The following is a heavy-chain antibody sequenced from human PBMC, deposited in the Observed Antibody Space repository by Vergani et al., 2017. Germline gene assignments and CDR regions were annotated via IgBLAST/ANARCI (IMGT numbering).Heavy chain of an antibody. D-gene: IGHD3-10*01. CDR2: ISGSGGST. CDR3: AKDLEYGSGSYYGIFDY. CDR1: GFTFSSYA. V-gene: IGHV3-23*01. J-gene: IGHJ4*02. Sequence: EVQLLESGGGLVQPGGSLRLSCAASGFTFSSYAMSWVRQAPGKGLEWVSAISGSGGSTNYADSVKGRFTISRDNSKNTLYLQMNSLRAEDTAVYYCAKDLEYGSGSYYGIFDYWGQGTLVTVSS.